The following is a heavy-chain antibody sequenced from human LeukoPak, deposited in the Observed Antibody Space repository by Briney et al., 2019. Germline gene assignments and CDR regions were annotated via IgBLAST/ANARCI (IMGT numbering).Heavy chain of an antibody. CDR1: GYSFTSYC. CDR2: IYPGDSDT. CDR3: AIYYYGSGSYDGYYGMDV. Sequence: GESLKISCKGSGYSFTSYCIVCVRQMPGKGLEWMGIIYPGDSDTRYSPSLQGQVTISADKSISTAYLQWSSLKASDTAMYYCAIYYYGSGSYDGYYGMDVWGQGTTVTVSS. D-gene: IGHD3-10*01. J-gene: IGHJ6*02. V-gene: IGHV5-51*01.